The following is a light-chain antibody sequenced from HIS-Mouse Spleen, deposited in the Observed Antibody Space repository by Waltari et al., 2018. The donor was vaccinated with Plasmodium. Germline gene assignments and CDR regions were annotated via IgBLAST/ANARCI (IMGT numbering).Light chain of an antibody. CDR3: CSYAGSRV. Sequence: QSALTQPASVSGSPGQSITISCTGTSSDCGSSTLVSWYQQHPGKAPKRMIYEGSKRPSGVSNRFSGSKSGNTASLTISGLQAEDEADYYCCSYAGSRVFGGGTKLTVL. V-gene: IGLV2-23*01. J-gene: IGLJ2*01. CDR1: SSDCGSSTL. CDR2: EGS.